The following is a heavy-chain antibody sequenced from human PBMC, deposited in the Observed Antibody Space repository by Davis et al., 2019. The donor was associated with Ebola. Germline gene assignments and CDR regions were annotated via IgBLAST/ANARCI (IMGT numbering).Heavy chain of an antibody. CDR3: VKDTSNNWFDV. J-gene: IGHJ3*01. CDR1: GFSFSSYW. CDR2: IKTDGSST. D-gene: IGHD1-20*01. V-gene: IGHV3-74*01. Sequence: GESLKISCAASGFSFSSYWMHWVRQAPGKGLVWVSRIKTDGSSTGYGDSVQGRFTISRDNAKNTLYLQMNDLRAEDTAVYYCVKDTSNNWFDVWGQGTLVTVSA.